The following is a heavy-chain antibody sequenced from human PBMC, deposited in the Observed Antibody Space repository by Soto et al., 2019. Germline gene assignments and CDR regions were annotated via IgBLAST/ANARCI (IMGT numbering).Heavy chain of an antibody. Sequence: AASVKVSCQPSGYTFTSYGISWVRQAPRQGVEWTRWISGYNGNTNYAQKLQGRVTMTTNPATSTAYMELRSLISDDPAVYYCARDGNYDFCSGSWSHLGYYGMAVGGQGTTVTVSS. D-gene: IGHD3-3*01. CDR1: GYTFTSYG. CDR3: ARDGNYDFCSGSWSHLGYYGMAV. CDR2: ISGYNGNT. J-gene: IGHJ6*02. V-gene: IGHV1-18*04.